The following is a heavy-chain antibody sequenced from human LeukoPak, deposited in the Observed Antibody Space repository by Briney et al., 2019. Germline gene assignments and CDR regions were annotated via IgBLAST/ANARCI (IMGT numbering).Heavy chain of an antibody. D-gene: IGHD3-3*01. CDR3: ARIYDFWGNSIYYFDY. J-gene: IGHJ4*02. CDR2: IHTNGNT. CDR1: GGSISTHY. V-gene: IGHV4-4*07. Sequence: PSETLSLTCTVSGGSISTHYWSWIRQPAGKGLEWVGRIHTNGNTNYNPSLKSRVTMSVDMSKNQFSLKLTSVTAADTAVYYCARIYDFWGNSIYYFDYWGQGALVTVSS.